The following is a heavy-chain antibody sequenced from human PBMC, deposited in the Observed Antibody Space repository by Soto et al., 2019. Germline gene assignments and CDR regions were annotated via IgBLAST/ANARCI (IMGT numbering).Heavy chain of an antibody. V-gene: IGHV4-34*01. CDR2: INHSGST. CDR1: GGSFSGYY. J-gene: IGHJ4*02. CDR3: ARANLYGSGSRYDY. D-gene: IGHD3-10*01. Sequence: QVQLQQWGAGLLKPSETLSLTCAVYGGSFSGYYWSWIRQPPGKGLEWIGEINHSGSTNYNPSLKSRVTISVDTSKNQFSLELSSVPAADTAVYYCARANLYGSGSRYDYWGQGTLVTVSS.